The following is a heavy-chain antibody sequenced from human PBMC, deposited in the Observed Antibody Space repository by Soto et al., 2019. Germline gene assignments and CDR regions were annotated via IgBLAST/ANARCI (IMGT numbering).Heavy chain of an antibody. CDR3: ARDPLGFGEGDAFDI. V-gene: IGHV3-33*01. D-gene: IGHD3-10*01. CDR1: GFTFSSYG. CDR2: IWYDGSNK. J-gene: IGHJ3*02. Sequence: GGSLRLSCAASGFTFSSYGMHWVRQAPGKGLEWVAVIWYDGSNKYYADSVKGRFTISRDNSKNTLYLQMNSLRAEDTAVYYCARDPLGFGEGDAFDIWGQGTMVTVSS.